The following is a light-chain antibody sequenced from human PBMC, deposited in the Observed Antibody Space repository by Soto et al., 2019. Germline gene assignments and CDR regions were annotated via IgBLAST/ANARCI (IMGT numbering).Light chain of an antibody. CDR1: QSISTW. Sequence: DIQMTQSPSTLSASVGDRVTITCRASQSISTWLAWYQQKLGKAPKLLIYDASSLQSGVPSRFSGHGSGTDFTLTISSLQPDDFATYYCQQYNSYTTFGQGTKLEIK. J-gene: IGKJ2*01. CDR2: DAS. V-gene: IGKV1-5*01. CDR3: QQYNSYTT.